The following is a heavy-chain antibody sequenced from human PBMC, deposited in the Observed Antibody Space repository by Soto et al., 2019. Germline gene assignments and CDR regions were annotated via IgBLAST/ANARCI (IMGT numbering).Heavy chain of an antibody. CDR2: ISSNGSST. V-gene: IGHV3-64*02. CDR3: ARAQIGGVVERDYYGMDV. Sequence: HPGGSLRLSCAASGFTFSSYAMHWVRQAPGKGLEYVSAISSNGSSTYYADSVKGRFTISRDNSKNTLYLQMGSLRAEDMAVYYCARAQIGGVVERDYYGMDVWGQGTTVTVSS. D-gene: IGHD2-15*01. CDR1: GFTFSSYA. J-gene: IGHJ6*02.